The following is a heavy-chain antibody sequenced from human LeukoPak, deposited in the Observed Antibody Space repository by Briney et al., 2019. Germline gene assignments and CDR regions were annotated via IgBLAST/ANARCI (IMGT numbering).Heavy chain of an antibody. J-gene: IGHJ5*02. CDR3: ARDRFLWGLGNWFDL. CDR2: VSTSNPHT. D-gene: IGHD3-3*01. V-gene: IGHV1-18*01. CDR1: GYTFTNYG. Sequence: DSVKVSCKTSGYTFTNYGISWVRQAPGQGLEWMGWVSTSNPHTNYAPKFRGRVIMTIDTSTTTAYLEMRSLTSDDTTVYCCARDRFLWGLGNWFDLWGQGTLVTVTS.